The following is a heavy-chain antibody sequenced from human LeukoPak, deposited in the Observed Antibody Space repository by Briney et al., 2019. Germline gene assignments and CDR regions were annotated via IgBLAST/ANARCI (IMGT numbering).Heavy chain of an antibody. V-gene: IGHV3-74*01. CDR3: ARATGSYYGLGY. D-gene: IGHD1-26*01. J-gene: IGHJ4*02. CDR1: GFTFRSYW. Sequence: GGSLRLSCAASGFTFRSYWMHWVRQGPGEGLMWVSRIDSDGSNTTYADSVKGRFTISRDNAKNTLYLEMNSLRAEDTAVYYCARATGSYYGLGYWGQGTLVTVSS. CDR2: IDSDGSNT.